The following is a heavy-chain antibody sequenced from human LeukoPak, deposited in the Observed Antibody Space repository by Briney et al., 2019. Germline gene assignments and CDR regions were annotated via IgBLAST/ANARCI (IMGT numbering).Heavy chain of an antibody. J-gene: IGHJ6*02. CDR2: ISAYNGKT. D-gene: IGHD3-16*01. CDR3: ARQANSGAWGEFYYGMDV. V-gene: IGHV1-18*01. Sequence: ASVKVSCKASGYTFRNYGINWVRQAPGQGLEWMGWISAYNGKTNYAERLQGRVTMTTDTTTSTASLEVRSLRSDDTAVYYCARQANSGAWGEFYYGMDVWGQGTTVTVSS. CDR1: GYTFRNYG.